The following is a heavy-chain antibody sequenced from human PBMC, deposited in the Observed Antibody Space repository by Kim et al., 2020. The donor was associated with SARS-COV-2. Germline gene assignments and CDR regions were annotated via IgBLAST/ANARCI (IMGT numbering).Heavy chain of an antibody. D-gene: IGHD3-22*01. Sequence: ASVKVSCKASGYTFTSYYMHWVRQAPGQGLEWMGIINPSGGSTSYAQKFQGRVTMTRDTSTSTVYMELSSLRSEDTAVYYCARAPGYYDSSGYYFDYWGQGTLVTVSS. CDR2: INPSGGST. V-gene: IGHV1-46*01. CDR1: GYTFTSYY. CDR3: ARAPGYYDSSGYYFDY. J-gene: IGHJ4*02.